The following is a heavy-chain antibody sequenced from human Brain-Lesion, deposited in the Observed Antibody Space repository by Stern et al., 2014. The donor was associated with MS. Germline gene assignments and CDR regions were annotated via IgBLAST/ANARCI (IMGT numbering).Heavy chain of an antibody. CDR2: IKPHTGGT. D-gene: IGHD3-3*01. CDR1: GYIFTGYY. V-gene: IGHV1-2*02. J-gene: IGHJ6*02. Sequence: QVQLGQSGAEVKKPGASVKVSCKTSGYIFTGYYIHWVRQAPGQGLEWMAWIKPHTGGTKYAQKFQGRVTMSRDTSISTAYVELSSLTSDDTAVYYCARDQRGITIFGVVTDYYYLGMDVWGQGTTVTVSS. CDR3: ARDQRGITIFGVVTDYYYLGMDV.